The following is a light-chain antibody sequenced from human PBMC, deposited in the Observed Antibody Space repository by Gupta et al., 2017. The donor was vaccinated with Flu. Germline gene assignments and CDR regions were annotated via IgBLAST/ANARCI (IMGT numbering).Light chain of an antibody. CDR1: QSRLNSNGYNY. CDR2: LGS. V-gene: IGKV2-28*01. J-gene: IGKJ2*01. CDR3: RQSLRTPYT. Sequence: TTGVPASSSGRSSQSRLNSNGYNYWDWYLQKPGQAPQLRIYLGSNRAFGVPDRFSGSGSGTDFTLKISRVEAEDVGVYYCRQSLRTPYTFGQGTKMEIK.